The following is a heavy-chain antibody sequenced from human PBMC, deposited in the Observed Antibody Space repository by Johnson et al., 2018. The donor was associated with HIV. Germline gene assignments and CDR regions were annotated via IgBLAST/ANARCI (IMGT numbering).Heavy chain of an antibody. V-gene: IGHV3-33*01. CDR2: IWYDGSNK. Sequence: QVQLVESGGGVVQPGRSLRLSCAASGFTFSSYGMHWVRQAPGKGLEWVAVIWYDGSNKYYADSVKCRFTISRDNAKNSLYLQMNSLRAEDTAVYYCARRRRDGDAFDIWGQGTMVTVSS. CDR1: GFTFSSYG. D-gene: IGHD5-24*01. J-gene: IGHJ3*02. CDR3: ARRRRDGDAFDI.